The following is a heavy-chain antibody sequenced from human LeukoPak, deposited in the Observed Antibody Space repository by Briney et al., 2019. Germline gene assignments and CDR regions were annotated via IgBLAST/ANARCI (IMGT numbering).Heavy chain of an antibody. J-gene: IGHJ4*02. CDR1: GFTFSSYA. CDR3: ARSGKVSSGLFDY. D-gene: IGHD3-22*01. V-gene: IGHV3-23*01. CDR2: ISGSGGST. Sequence: GGSLRLSCAASGFTFSSYAMSWVRQAPGKGLEWVSAISGSGGSTYYADSVKGRFTIPRDNSKNTLYLQMNSLRAEDTAVYYCARSGKVSSGLFDYWGQGTLVTVSS.